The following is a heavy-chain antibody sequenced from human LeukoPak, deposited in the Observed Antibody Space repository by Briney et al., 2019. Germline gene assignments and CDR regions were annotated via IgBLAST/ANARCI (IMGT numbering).Heavy chain of an antibody. D-gene: IGHD2-15*01. CDR3: ARLINYCSGGSCYPYYYYYYYMDV. Sequence: PSETLSLTCTVSGGSISSYYWSWIRQPPGKGLEWIGYIYYSGITNYSPSLTSRVTISVDTSKNQFSLKLSSVTAADTAVYYCARLINYCSGGSCYPYYYYYYYMDVWGKGTTVTISS. CDR1: GGSISSYY. J-gene: IGHJ6*03. CDR2: IYYSGIT. V-gene: IGHV4-59*08.